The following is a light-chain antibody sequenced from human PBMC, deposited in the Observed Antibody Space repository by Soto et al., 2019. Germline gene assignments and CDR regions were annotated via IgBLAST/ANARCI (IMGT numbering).Light chain of an antibody. CDR3: QHYNSYSEA. Sequence: DIQMTQSPSTLSASVVDRVTITCRASQSISSWLAWYQQKPGTAPKLLIYKASSLQSGVPSRFSGSGSGTEFTLTISSLQPDDFATYYCQHYNSYSEAFGQGTKVDIK. V-gene: IGKV1-5*03. CDR2: KAS. CDR1: QSISSW. J-gene: IGKJ1*01.